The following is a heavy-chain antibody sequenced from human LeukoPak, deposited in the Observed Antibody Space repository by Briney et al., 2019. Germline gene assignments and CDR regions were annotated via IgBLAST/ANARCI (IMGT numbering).Heavy chain of an antibody. CDR1: GFTFSSYA. CDR2: ISSNGGST. CDR3: AKDLYSSGWYRRSVAFDI. D-gene: IGHD6-19*01. J-gene: IGHJ3*02. Sequence: PGGSLRLSCAASGFTFSSYAMHWVRQAPGKGLEYVSAISSNGGSTYYANSVKGRFTISRDNSKNTLYLQMGSLRAEDMAVYYCAKDLYSSGWYRRSVAFDIWGQGTMVTVSS. V-gene: IGHV3-64*01.